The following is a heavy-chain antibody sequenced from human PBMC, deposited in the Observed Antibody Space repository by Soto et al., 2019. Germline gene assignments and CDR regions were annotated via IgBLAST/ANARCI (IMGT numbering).Heavy chain of an antibody. CDR3: ARGITTIPAVQGDAPDNCYFDS. J-gene: IGHJ4*02. CDR1: GGSFSGYY. V-gene: IGHV4-34*01. CDR2: INHSGSS. D-gene: IGHD6-25*01. Sequence: SETLSLTCAVYGGSFSGYYRSWIRQPPGKGLEWIGDINHSGSSNQNPSLKSRVTISVDTSKNQFSLKLKSVTAADTAVYYCARGITTIPAVQGDAPDNCYFDSWGLGTLVTVSS.